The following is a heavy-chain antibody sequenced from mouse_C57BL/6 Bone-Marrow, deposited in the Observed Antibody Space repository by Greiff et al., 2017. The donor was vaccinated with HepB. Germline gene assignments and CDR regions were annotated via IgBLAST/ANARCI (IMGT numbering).Heavy chain of an antibody. D-gene: IGHD2-2*01. CDR1: GYAFSSSW. Sequence: LVESGPELVKPGASVKISCKASGYAFSSSWMNWVKQRPGKGLEWIGRIYPGDGDTNYNGKFKGKATLTADKSSSTAYMQLSSLTSEDSAVYFCARSWFPYAMDYWGQGTSVTVSS. J-gene: IGHJ4*01. CDR3: ARSWFPYAMDY. V-gene: IGHV1-82*01. CDR2: IYPGDGDT.